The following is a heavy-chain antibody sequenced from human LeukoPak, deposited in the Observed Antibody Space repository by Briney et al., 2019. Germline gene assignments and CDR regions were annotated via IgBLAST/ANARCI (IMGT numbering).Heavy chain of an antibody. CDR3: AGGASRTVHY. Sequence: GGSLRLSCAASGLTFSTYWMRWVRQAPGKGLVWVSRINGDGSLSYADSVKGRFTISRDNTKNMLYLQMNSLRAEDTAVYYCAGGASRTVHYWGQGTLVTVSS. CDR2: INGDGSL. J-gene: IGHJ4*02. CDR1: GLTFSTYW. D-gene: IGHD3-10*01. V-gene: IGHV3-74*01.